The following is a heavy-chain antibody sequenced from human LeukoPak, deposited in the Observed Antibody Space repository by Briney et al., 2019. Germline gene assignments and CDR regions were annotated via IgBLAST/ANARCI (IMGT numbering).Heavy chain of an antibody. V-gene: IGHV4-59*08. CDR3: ARQHDSSGFYFDY. D-gene: IGHD3-22*01. CDR1: AGSISMFY. Sequence: SETLSLTCTVSAGSISMFYWSWIRQPPGKGLEWIGYMHYSGYTNYNPSLKSRVTISGDTSKNQFSLKLSSVTAADTALYYCARQHDSSGFYFDYWGQGTLVTVSS. CDR2: MHYSGYT. J-gene: IGHJ4*02.